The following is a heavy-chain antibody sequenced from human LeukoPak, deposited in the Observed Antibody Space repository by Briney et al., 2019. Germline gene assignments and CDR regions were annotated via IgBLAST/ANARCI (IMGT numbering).Heavy chain of an antibody. D-gene: IGHD1-1*01. CDR1: GYTFTNYG. J-gene: IGHJ4*02. Sequence: GASVKVSCRASGYTFTNYGVSWVRQAPGQGLEWMGWISAYNGNTNYAQKLQGRVTMTTDTSTSTAYMELRSLRSDDTAVYYCARAPANYYFDYWGQGTLVTVSS. CDR3: ARAPANYYFDY. CDR2: ISAYNGNT. V-gene: IGHV1-18*01.